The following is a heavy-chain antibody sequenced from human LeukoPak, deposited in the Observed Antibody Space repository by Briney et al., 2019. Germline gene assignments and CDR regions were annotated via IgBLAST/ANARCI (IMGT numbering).Heavy chain of an antibody. CDR3: ARGYYDSSGYYYFDY. CDR1: GFTFGSYA. D-gene: IGHD3-22*01. Sequence: GGSLRLSCVASGFTFGSYAMHWVRQAPGKGLEWVAVISYDGSNKYYADSVKGRFTISRDNSKNTLYLQMNSLRAEDTAVYYCARGYYDSSGYYYFDYWGQGTLVTVSS. V-gene: IGHV3-30*04. J-gene: IGHJ4*02. CDR2: ISYDGSNK.